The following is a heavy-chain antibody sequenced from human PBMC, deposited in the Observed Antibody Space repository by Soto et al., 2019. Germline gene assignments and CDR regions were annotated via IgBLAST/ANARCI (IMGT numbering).Heavy chain of an antibody. D-gene: IGHD3-10*01. Sequence: SETLSLTCAVSSGSISSSNWWSWVRQPPGKGLEWIGEIYHSGSTNYNPSLKSRVTISVDKSKNQSSLKLSSVTAADTAVYYCARASTMVRTYYFDYWGQGTLVTVSS. CDR2: IYHSGST. J-gene: IGHJ4*02. V-gene: IGHV4-4*02. CDR1: SGSISSSNW. CDR3: ARASTMVRTYYFDY.